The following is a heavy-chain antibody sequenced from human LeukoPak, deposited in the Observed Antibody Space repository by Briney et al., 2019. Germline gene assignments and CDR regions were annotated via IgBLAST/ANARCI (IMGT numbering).Heavy chain of an antibody. D-gene: IGHD6-13*01. V-gene: IGHV3-53*01. CDR3: ARLTPAAGRLYFVD. Sequence: GGSLRLSCAASGFTVNSNYLSWARQAPGKGLEWVSTLYNTGNTYYANSVKGRFSISRDNSKNTLFLQMNSLRAEDTAVYYCARLTPAAGRLYFVDWGPGTLVTVSS. CDR2: LYNTGNT. J-gene: IGHJ4*02. CDR1: GFTVNSNY.